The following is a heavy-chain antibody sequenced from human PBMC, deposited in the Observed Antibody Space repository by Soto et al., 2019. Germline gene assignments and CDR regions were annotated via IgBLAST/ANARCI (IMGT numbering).Heavy chain of an antibody. Sequence: PGGSLRLSCAASVFTFSDYYMSWIRQAPGKGLEWVSYISSSGSTIYYADSVKGRFTISRDNAKNSLYLQMNSLRAEDTAVYYCARSNCGGDCYSVGQFFYFDYWGQGTLVTVSS. CDR3: ARSNCGGDCYSVGQFFYFDY. V-gene: IGHV3-11*01. CDR2: ISSSGSTI. D-gene: IGHD2-21*02. CDR1: VFTFSDYY. J-gene: IGHJ4*02.